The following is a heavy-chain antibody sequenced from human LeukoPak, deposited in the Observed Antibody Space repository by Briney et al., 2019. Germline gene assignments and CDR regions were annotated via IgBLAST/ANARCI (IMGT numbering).Heavy chain of an antibody. CDR2: ISGSGANT. V-gene: IGHV3-23*01. Sequence: GGSLRLSCAASAFTFNSYAMSWVRQAPGKGLEWASAISGSGANTYYADSVKGRFTISRDNSKNTLYLQMNNLRAEDTAVYYCAKCRVGAANFDYWGQGTLVTVSS. J-gene: IGHJ4*02. D-gene: IGHD1-26*01. CDR3: AKCRVGAANFDY. CDR1: AFTFNSYA.